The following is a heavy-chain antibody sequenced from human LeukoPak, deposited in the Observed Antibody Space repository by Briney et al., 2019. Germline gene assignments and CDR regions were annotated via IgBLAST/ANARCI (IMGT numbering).Heavy chain of an antibody. Sequence: ASVKVSCKTSGYTFTSYYIHWLRQAPGQRFEWMGWSDPKSGATKYEHFQGRVTMTRDTSISTAYMELSRLTSDDTAVYYCARENFYDNKGYSPELRYWGQGTLVTVSS. CDR2: SDPKSGAT. V-gene: IGHV1-2*02. CDR3: ARENFYDNKGYSPELRY. J-gene: IGHJ4*02. CDR1: GYTFTSYY. D-gene: IGHD3-10*01.